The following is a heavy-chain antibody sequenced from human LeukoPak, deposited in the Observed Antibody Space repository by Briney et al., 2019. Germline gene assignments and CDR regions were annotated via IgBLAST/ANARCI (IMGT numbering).Heavy chain of an antibody. CDR1: GFTFSSYA. J-gene: IGHJ3*02. D-gene: IGHD1-26*01. Sequence: PGGSLRLSCAASGFTFSSYAMSWVRQAPGKGLEWVSAISGSGGSTYYADSVKGRFTISRDHSKNTLFLQMNNLRAEDTAVYYCARIYSGNSNRAFDIWGQGTKVTVSS. CDR2: ISGSGGST. CDR3: ARIYSGNSNRAFDI. V-gene: IGHV3-23*01.